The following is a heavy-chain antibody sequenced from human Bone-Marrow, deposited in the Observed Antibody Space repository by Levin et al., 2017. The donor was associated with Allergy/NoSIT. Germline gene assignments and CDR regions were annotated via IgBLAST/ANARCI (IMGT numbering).Heavy chain of an antibody. Sequence: PGGSLRLSCAASGFTFSSHSMHWVRQAPDKGLEWVAIISYDGSTKYYAESVKGRFTISRDNSKNTLYLEMNSLRAADTAVYYCVRDRHSPGVLVAGRKFSENWFFDLWGRGTPVIVSS. CDR2: ISYDGSTK. D-gene: IGHD6-19*01. CDR3: VRDRHSPGVLVAGRKFSENWFFDL. V-gene: IGHV3-30*04. CDR1: GFTFSSHS. J-gene: IGHJ2*01.